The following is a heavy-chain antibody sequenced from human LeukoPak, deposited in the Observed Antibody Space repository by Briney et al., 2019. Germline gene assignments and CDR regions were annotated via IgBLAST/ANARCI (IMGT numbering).Heavy chain of an antibody. Sequence: GGSLRLSCEVSGFRFSTYWMTWVRQAPGKGLEWVANIKEDGSDKYYVDSVKGRFTVSRDNAQTSLYLQMNSLRADDTSVFYCARASVYCSGGSCRLYFDYWGQGTLVTVSS. CDR2: IKEDGSDK. D-gene: IGHD2-15*01. CDR3: ARASVYCSGGSCRLYFDY. V-gene: IGHV3-7*01. CDR1: GFRFSTYW. J-gene: IGHJ4*02.